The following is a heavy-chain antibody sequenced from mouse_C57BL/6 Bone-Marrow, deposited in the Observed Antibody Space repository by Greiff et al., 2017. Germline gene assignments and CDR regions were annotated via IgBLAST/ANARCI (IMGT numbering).Heavy chain of an antibody. CDR3: TRGEWWFAY. CDR1: GYTFTDYE. V-gene: IGHV1-15*01. CDR2: IYPETGGT. J-gene: IGHJ3*01. D-gene: IGHD1-3*01. Sequence: QVQLQQSGAELVRPGASVTLSCKASGYTFTDYEMHWVKQTPVHGLEWIGAIYPETGGTAYNQKFKGKAILTADKSSSTAYMDLRSLTSEDSAVYYCTRGEWWFAYWGQGTLVTVSA.